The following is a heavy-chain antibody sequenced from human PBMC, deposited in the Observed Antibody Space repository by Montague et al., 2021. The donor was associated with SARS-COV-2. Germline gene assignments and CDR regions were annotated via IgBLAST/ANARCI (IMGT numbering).Heavy chain of an antibody. D-gene: IGHD2-8*01. CDR2: IYYSGST. V-gene: IGHV4-59*01. CDR3: ARLLRSCSNGVCRTYYYYAMDV. Sequence: SETLSLTCTVSGGSISGYYWSWIRQSPGKGLEWIGYIYYSGSTKXNPFLESRVTVSVDRSKNQVSLKLGSVTPADTAVYYCARLLRSCSNGVCRTYYYYAMDVGGQGTTVTVSS. J-gene: IGHJ6*02. CDR1: GGSISGYY.